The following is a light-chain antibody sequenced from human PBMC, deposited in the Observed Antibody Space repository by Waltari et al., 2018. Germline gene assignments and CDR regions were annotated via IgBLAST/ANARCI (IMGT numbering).Light chain of an antibody. V-gene: IGLV2-14*01. CDR2: EVS. J-gene: IGLJ3*02. CDR1: RSDVGCYNY. Sequence: QSALTQPASVSGSPGQSITLSCTGTRSDVGCYNYVSWYQQHPDKVPKLIIFEVSHRPSGVSDRFSGSKSGNTASLTISGLQTEDEANYYCSSYTASSTRVFGGGTTLTVL. CDR3: SSYTASSTRV.